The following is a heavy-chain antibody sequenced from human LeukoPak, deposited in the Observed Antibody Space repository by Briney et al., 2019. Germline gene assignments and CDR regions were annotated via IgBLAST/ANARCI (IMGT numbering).Heavy chain of an antibody. Sequence: KASETLSLTCSVSDGSISTYYWRWIRQPPGKGLEWIGNIHYSGSTNYNPSLKSRLTILVDTSKNQFSLKLSSVTAADTAVYYCARVFEVGASIIYAFDIWGQGTMVTVSS. CDR2: IHYSGST. CDR3: ARVFEVGASIIYAFDI. J-gene: IGHJ3*02. V-gene: IGHV4-59*01. CDR1: DGSISTYY. D-gene: IGHD1-26*01.